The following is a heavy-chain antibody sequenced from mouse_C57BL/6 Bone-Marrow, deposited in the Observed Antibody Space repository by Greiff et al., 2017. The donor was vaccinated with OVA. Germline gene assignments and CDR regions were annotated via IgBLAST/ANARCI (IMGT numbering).Heavy chain of an antibody. CDR1: GYAFSSSW. CDR3: ARDYGPYFDY. V-gene: IGHV1-82*01. Sequence: QVQLQQSGPELVKPGASVKISCKASGYAFSSSWMNWVKQRPGKGLEWIGRIYPGDGDTNYNGKFKGKATLTADKSSSTAYMQLSSLTSEDSAVYFCARDYGPYFDYWGQGTTLTVSS. CDR2: IYPGDGDT. D-gene: IGHD1-1*01. J-gene: IGHJ2*01.